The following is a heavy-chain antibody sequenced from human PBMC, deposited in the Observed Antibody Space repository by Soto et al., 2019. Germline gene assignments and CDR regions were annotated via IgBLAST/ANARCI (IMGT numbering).Heavy chain of an antibody. D-gene: IGHD1-26*01. CDR1: GFTFSNYG. CDR2: IWHDGNNK. V-gene: IGHV3-33*01. J-gene: IGHJ6*02. Sequence: GGSLRLSCAASGFTFSNYGMHWVRQAPGRGLEWVAIIWHDGNNKYYADSVRGRFIISRDNSKNRLYLQMNSLRAEDTAVYYCASDLVGASDSYGLDVWGQGTPVTVSS. CDR3: ASDLVGASDSYGLDV.